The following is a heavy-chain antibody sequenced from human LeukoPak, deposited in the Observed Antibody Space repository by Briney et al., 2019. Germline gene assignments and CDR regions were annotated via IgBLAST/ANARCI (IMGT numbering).Heavy chain of an antibody. J-gene: IGHJ6*02. CDR1: GGTFSSYA. CDR2: IIPIFGTA. CDR3: ASHIRPITMIVVVPEPWVYYYYGMDV. Sequence: ASVMVSCKASGGTFSSYAISWVRQAPGQGLEWMGGIIPIFGTANYAQKFQGRVTITADESTSTAYMELSSLRSEDTAVYYCASHIRPITMIVVVPEPWVYYYYGMDVWGQGTTVTASS. V-gene: IGHV1-69*13. D-gene: IGHD3-22*01.